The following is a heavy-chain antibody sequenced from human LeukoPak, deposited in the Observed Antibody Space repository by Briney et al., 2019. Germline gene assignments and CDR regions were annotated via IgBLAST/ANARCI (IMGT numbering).Heavy chain of an antibody. V-gene: IGHV5-51*01. J-gene: IGHJ4*02. Sequence: GESLKISCKGSGYSFTSYWIGWVRQMPGKGLDWMGIIYPGDSDTRYGPSFQGQVTISADKSISTAYLQWSSLKATDTAMYYCARRLIDYDSSGYYFDYWGQGTLVTVSS. CDR3: ARRLIDYDSSGYYFDY. CDR1: GYSFTSYW. D-gene: IGHD3-22*01. CDR2: IYPGDSDT.